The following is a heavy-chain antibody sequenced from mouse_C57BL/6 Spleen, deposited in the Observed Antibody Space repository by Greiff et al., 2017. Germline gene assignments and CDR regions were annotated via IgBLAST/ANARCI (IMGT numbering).Heavy chain of an antibody. CDR3: ARGEGYFDV. J-gene: IGHJ1*03. CDR2: INPYNGDT. Sequence: VQLKESGPELVKPGDSVKISCKASGYSFTGYFMNWVMQSHGKSLEWIGRINPYNGDTFYNQKFKGKATLTVDKSSSTAHMELRSLTSEDSAVYYCARGEGYFDVWGTGTTVTVSS. CDR1: GYSFTGYF. V-gene: IGHV1-20*01.